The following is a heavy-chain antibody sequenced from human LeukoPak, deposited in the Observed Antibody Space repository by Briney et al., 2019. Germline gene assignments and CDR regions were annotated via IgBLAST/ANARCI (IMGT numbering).Heavy chain of an antibody. CDR1: GFTFSSYW. CDR2: IKQDGSEK. J-gene: IGHJ6*02. Sequence: GGSLRLSCAASGFTFSSYWMSWVRQAPGKGLEWVAIIKQDGSEKYYVDSVKGRFTISRDNAEKSLYLQMNSLRAEDTAVYYCARDRRAYSSGWYKGYYGMDVWGQGTTVTVSS. D-gene: IGHD6-19*01. V-gene: IGHV3-7*03. CDR3: ARDRRAYSSGWYKGYYGMDV.